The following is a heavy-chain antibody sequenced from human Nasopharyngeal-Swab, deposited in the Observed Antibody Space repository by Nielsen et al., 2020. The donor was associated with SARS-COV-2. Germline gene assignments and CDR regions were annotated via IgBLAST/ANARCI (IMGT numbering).Heavy chain of an antibody. J-gene: IGHJ4*02. V-gene: IGHV4-39*07. CDR1: GGSISSSSYY. CDR3: ASPIRYSGYDLGFDY. CDR2: IYYSGST. D-gene: IGHD5-12*01. Sequence: SETLSLTCTVSGGSISSSSYYWGWIRQPPGKGLEWIGSIYYSGSTYYNPSLKSRVTISVDTSKNQFSLKLSSVTAADTVVYYCASPIRYSGYDLGFDYWGQGTLVTVSS.